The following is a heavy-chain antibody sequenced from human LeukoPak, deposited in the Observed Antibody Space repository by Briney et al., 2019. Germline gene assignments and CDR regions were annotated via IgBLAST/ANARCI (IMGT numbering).Heavy chain of an antibody. D-gene: IGHD2-2*01. CDR1: GGSISSGDCY. CDR3: ARDLLYCSSTSCHNNWFDP. V-gene: IGHV4-30-4*08. Sequence: SETLSLTCTVSGGSISSGDCYWSWIRQPPGKGLEWIGYIYYSGSTYYNPSLKSRVTISVDTSKNQFSLKLSSVTAADTAVYYCARDLLYCSSTSCHNNWFDPWGQGTLVTVSS. CDR2: IYYSGST. J-gene: IGHJ5*02.